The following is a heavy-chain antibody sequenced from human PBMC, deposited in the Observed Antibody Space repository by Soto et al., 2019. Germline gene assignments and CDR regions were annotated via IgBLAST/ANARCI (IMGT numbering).Heavy chain of an antibody. Sequence: GESLKISCKGSGYSFTSYWISWVRQMPGKGLEWMGRIDPSDSYTNYSPSFQGHVTISADKSISTAYLQWSSLKGSETAMYYCARQTTVTTNGMDVWGQGTTVTVSS. D-gene: IGHD4-17*01. CDR3: ARQTTVTTNGMDV. CDR1: GYSFTSYW. J-gene: IGHJ6*02. CDR2: IDPSDSYT. V-gene: IGHV5-10-1*01.